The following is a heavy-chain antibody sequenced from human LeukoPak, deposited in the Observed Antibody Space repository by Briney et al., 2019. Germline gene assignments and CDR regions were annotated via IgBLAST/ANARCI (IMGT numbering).Heavy chain of an antibody. CDR3: AKAPMVRGVIIEDY. D-gene: IGHD3-10*01. J-gene: IGHJ4*02. Sequence: GGSLRLSCAASGFIFSRYAMSWVRQAPGKGLEWVSTISGSGISTYYADSVKGRFTVSRDNFNKTLYLQMNSLRADDTAVYHCAKAPMVRGVIIEDYWGQGTLVSVYS. CDR2: ISGSGIST. CDR1: GFIFSRYA. V-gene: IGHV3-23*01.